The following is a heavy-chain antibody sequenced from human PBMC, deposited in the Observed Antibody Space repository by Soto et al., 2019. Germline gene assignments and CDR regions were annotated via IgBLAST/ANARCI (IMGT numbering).Heavy chain of an antibody. CDR2: IIPIFGTA. V-gene: IGHV1-69*01. D-gene: IGHD2-2*01. J-gene: IGHJ6*02. CDR1: GGTFSSYA. CDR3: ARADCSSTSCYDYYYYGMDV. Sequence: QVQRVQSGAEVKKPGSSVKVSCKASGGTFSSYAISWVRQAPGQGLEWMGGIIPIFGTANYAQKFQGRVTLTADESTSTAYMELSSLRSEDTAVYYCARADCSSTSCYDYYYYGMDVWGQGTTVTVSS.